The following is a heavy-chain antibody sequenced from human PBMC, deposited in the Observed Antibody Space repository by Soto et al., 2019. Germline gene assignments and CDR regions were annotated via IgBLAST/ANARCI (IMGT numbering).Heavy chain of an antibody. Sequence: GASLKISCKASGYSFTSYWISWVRQMPGKGLEWMGRIDPSDSYTNYSPSFQGDVTISADKSISTAYLQWSSLKASDTAMYYCASRGGTIAARPVLHYYYYGMDVWGQGTTVTVSS. CDR1: GYSFTSYW. V-gene: IGHV5-10-1*01. J-gene: IGHJ6*02. D-gene: IGHD6-6*01. CDR2: IDPSDSYT. CDR3: ASRGGTIAARPVLHYYYYGMDV.